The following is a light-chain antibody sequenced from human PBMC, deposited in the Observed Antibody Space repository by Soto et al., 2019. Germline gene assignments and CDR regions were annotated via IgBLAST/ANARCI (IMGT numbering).Light chain of an antibody. V-gene: IGKV3-11*01. Sequence: EIVLTQSPATLSLSPGERATLSCRASQSVSSYLAWYQQKPGQAPRLLIYDASNRATGIPARFSGSGSGTDFNLTNSSLEPDDFAVSYCQQRSNWLLNSGGGTKVEIK. CDR2: DAS. J-gene: IGKJ4*01. CDR3: QQRSNWLLN. CDR1: QSVSSY.